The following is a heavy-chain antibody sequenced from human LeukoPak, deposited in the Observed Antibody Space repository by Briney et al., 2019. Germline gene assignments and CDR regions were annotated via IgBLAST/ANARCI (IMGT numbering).Heavy chain of an antibody. V-gene: IGHV3-53*01. CDR3: TRRQSQGSTTYWYFDL. J-gene: IGHJ2*01. CDR1: GFTVSGNY. CDR2: IFSGGAT. Sequence: GGSLRLSCAASGFTVSGNYMSWVRQAPGKGLEWVSVIFSGGATYYADSVKGRFTISRDNSKNTLYLQMNSLRAEDTAVYYCTRRQSQGSTTYWYFDLWGRGTQVTVSS. D-gene: IGHD6-13*01.